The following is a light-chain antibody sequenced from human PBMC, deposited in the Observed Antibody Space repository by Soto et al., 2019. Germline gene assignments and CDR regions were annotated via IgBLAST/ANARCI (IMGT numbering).Light chain of an antibody. Sequence: QSVLTQPPSASGTPGQWVTISCSGSSSNIGSNYVYWYQQLPATAPRLLMYRASQRPSGVPDRFSGSKSGASASLAISGRRSEDEADYYCAAWYDARNGLVFGGGTKLTVL. J-gene: IGLJ2*01. CDR2: RAS. V-gene: IGLV1-47*01. CDR1: SSNIGSNY. CDR3: AAWYDARNGLV.